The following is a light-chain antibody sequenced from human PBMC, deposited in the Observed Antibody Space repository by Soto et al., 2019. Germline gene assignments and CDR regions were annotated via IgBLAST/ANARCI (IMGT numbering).Light chain of an antibody. Sequence: QSALTQPPSVSAAPGQKVTIPCSGSSSNIGSYHVSWYQQLPGTAPKLLLYDNDQRPSGIPDRFSGSKSGTSATLDITGLQTGDEADYYCGTWYSSLSNVLFGGGTQLTVL. J-gene: IGLJ2*01. CDR3: GTWYSSLSNVL. V-gene: IGLV1-51*01. CDR1: SSNIGSYH. CDR2: DND.